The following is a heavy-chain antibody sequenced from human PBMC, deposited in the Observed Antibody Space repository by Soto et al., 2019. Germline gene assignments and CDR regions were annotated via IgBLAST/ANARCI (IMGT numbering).Heavy chain of an antibody. Sequence: QVQVLQSGAEVKKPGASVKVSCKASEYTFTSYTMHWVRQAPGQRLGWMGWINGGNGNTKYSQKFQGRVTITRDTSASTAYMELSSLRSDDTAVYYCARELQGLYYFDYWGQGTLVTVSS. CDR2: INGGNGNT. D-gene: IGHD4-4*01. V-gene: IGHV1-3*01. CDR1: EYTFTSYT. J-gene: IGHJ4*02. CDR3: ARELQGLYYFDY.